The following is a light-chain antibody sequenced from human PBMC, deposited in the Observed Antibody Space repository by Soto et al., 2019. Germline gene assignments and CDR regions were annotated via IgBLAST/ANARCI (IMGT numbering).Light chain of an antibody. V-gene: IGKV1-6*01. CDR3: LKDRTLLT. CDR1: QDIGSD. CDR2: AVS. Sequence: AIEMTQSPSSLSASVGDRVTITCRASQDIGSDLAWYQQRPGKAPKLLVYAVSSLQNGVPSRFSGSGSGTDFTLTISSLQIEDFATYYCLKDRTLLTFGGGTKVEI. J-gene: IGKJ4*01.